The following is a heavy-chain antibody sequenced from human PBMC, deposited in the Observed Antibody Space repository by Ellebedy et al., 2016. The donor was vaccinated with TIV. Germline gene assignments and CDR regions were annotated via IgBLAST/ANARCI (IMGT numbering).Heavy chain of an antibody. CDR1: GFTFGDFA. J-gene: IGHJ4*02. V-gene: IGHV3-48*01. Sequence: GESLKISCAASGFTFGDFAMSWVRPAPGKGLEWVSYISRSSSTIYYADSVKGRFTISRDNAKNSLYLQMNSLRAEDSAMYYCASTVVVIAARDYWGQGTLVTVSS. D-gene: IGHD2-15*01. CDR3: ASTVVVIAARDY. CDR2: ISRSSSTI.